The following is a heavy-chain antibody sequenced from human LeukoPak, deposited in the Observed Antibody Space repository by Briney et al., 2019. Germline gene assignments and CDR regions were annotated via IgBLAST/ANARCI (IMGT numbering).Heavy chain of an antibody. CDR3: ARNGIYQLHWVWFDP. J-gene: IGHJ5*02. Sequence: GGSLRLSCAASGFTFGSYWMSWVRQAPGKGLEWVANIKQDGSEKYYVDSVKGRFTISRDNAKNSLYLQMNSLRAEDTAVYYCARNGIYQLHWVWFDPWGQGTLVTVSS. V-gene: IGHV3-7*01. CDR2: IKQDGSEK. CDR1: GFTFGSYW. D-gene: IGHD2-2*01.